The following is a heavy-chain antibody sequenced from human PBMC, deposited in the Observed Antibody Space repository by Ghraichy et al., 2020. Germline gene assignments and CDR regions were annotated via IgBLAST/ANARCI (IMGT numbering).Heavy chain of an antibody. CDR2: IRYDGSNK. V-gene: IGHV3-30*02. CDR3: AKDRGIAVAGTNPYFDY. D-gene: IGHD6-19*01. J-gene: IGHJ4*02. CDR1: GFTFSSYG. Sequence: GGSLRLSCAASGFTFSSYGMHWVRQAPGKGLEWVAFIRYDGSNKYYADSVKGRFTISRDNSKNTLYLQMNSLRAEDTAVYYCAKDRGIAVAGTNPYFDYWGQGTLVTVSS.